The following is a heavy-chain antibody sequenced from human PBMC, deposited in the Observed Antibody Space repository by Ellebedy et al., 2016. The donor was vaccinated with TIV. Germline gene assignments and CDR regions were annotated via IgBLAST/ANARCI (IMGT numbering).Heavy chain of an antibody. Sequence: GGSLRLXCAASGFTFSSYSMNWVRQAPGKGLEWVSTISSRITFRFYADSVKGRFTISRDNVKNLLYLQMSSLRVEDTAVYYCARSPVGTAGPFDYWGQGTLVTVSS. CDR3: ARSPVGTAGPFDY. CDR1: GFTFSSYS. D-gene: IGHD1-1*01. V-gene: IGHV3-21*06. J-gene: IGHJ4*02. CDR2: ISSRITFR.